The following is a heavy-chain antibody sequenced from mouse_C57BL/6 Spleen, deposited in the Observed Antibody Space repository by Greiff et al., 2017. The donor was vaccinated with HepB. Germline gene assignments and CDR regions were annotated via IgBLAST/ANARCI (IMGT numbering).Heavy chain of an antibody. D-gene: IGHD2-4*01. CDR2: IRLKSDNYAT. V-gene: IGHV6-3*01. CDR1: GFTFSNYW. Sequence: DVKLQESGGGLVQPGGSMKLSCVASGFTFSNYWMNWVRQSPEKGLEWVAQIRLKSDNYATHYAESVKGRFTISRDDSKSSVYLQMNNLRAEDTGIYYCTVYYDYDLDYWGQGTTLTVSS. CDR3: TVYYDYDLDY. J-gene: IGHJ2*01.